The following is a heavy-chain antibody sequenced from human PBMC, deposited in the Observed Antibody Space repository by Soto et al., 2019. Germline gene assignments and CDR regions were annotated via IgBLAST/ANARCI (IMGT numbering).Heavy chain of an antibody. V-gene: IGHV1-2*02. CDR1: GYIFTGYY. CDR3: ARPFCSSNSCHNWFDS. D-gene: IGHD2-2*01. Sequence: GASVKVSCKASGYIFTGYYINWVRQAPGQGLEWMGWINPNSGDTSFLQKFQGRVPMTTDTSINTAYMELSRVTSDDTAVYYCARPFCSSNSCHNWFDSWGQGTLVTVSS. J-gene: IGHJ5*01. CDR2: INPNSGDT.